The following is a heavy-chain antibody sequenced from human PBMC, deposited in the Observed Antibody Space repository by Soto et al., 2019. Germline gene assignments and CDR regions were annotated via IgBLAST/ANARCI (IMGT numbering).Heavy chain of an antibody. CDR2: IYWDDAK. J-gene: IGHJ4*02. Sequence: QITLKESGPTLVKPTQTLTLTCTFSGFSLSTSGVGVGWIRQPPGKALEWLAAIYWDDAKQYSPSLKKRPTISKDSSKNQVVLTMTNMGPMDTGTYYCARKGPEDWPLDYWGQGTLVTVSS. V-gene: IGHV2-5*02. CDR1: GFSLSTSGVG. D-gene: IGHD3-9*01. CDR3: ARKGPEDWPLDY.